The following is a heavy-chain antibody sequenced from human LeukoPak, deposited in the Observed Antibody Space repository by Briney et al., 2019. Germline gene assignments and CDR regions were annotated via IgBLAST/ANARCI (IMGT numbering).Heavy chain of an antibody. CDR1: GGTFSSYA. D-gene: IGHD6-13*01. CDR2: IIPIFGTA. Sequence: SVKVSCKASGGTFSSYAISWVRQAPGQGLEWMGGIIPIFGTANYAQKFQGRVTITTDEPTSTAYMELSSLRSEDTAVYYCASGPHIAAAGTGYWGQGTLVTVSS. J-gene: IGHJ4*02. CDR3: ASGPHIAAAGTGY. V-gene: IGHV1-69*05.